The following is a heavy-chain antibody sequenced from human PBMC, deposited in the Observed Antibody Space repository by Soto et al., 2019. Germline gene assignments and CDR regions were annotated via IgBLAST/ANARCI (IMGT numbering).Heavy chain of an antibody. CDR1: GGTFGNSA. D-gene: IGHD3-3*01. V-gene: IGHV1-69*12. Sequence: QVQLVQSGAEVKKPGSSVNVSCKTSGGTFGNSAVTWVRQAPGQGLEWLGGIVPMFGTANYAQKFQGRVTITADESTITAYMELHRLQTDDTAVYYCARDGDPQSAFWSGPLGGGRFDPWGQGTLVTVSS. CDR2: IVPMFGTA. J-gene: IGHJ5*02. CDR3: ARDGDPQSAFWSGPLGGGRFDP.